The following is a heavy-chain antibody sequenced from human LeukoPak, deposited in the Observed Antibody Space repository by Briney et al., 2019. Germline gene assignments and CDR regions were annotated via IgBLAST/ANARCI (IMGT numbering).Heavy chain of an antibody. V-gene: IGHV3-21*01. J-gene: IGHJ4*02. CDR1: GFTFSSYS. Sequence: GGSLRLSCAASGFTFSSYSMNWVRQAPGKGLEWVSSISSSSSYIYYADSVKGRFTISRDNAKNSLYLQMNSLRAEDTAVYYCATLLRLGELSLDYFDYWGQGTLVTVS. CDR3: ATLLRLGELSLDYFDY. CDR2: ISSSSSYI. D-gene: IGHD3-16*02.